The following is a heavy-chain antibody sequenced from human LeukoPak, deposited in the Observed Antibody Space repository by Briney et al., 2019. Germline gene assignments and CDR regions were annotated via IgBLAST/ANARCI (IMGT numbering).Heavy chain of an antibody. CDR3: ARGDDSSGYIIH. D-gene: IGHD3-22*01. V-gene: IGHV3-21*01. J-gene: IGHJ4*02. Sequence: GGSLRLSCAASGFTFSSYSMNWVRQAPGKGLEWVSSISSSSSYIYYADSVKGRFTISRDNAKNSLYLQMNSLRAEDTAVYYCARGDDSSGYIIHWGQGTLVTVSS. CDR2: ISSSSSYI. CDR1: GFTFSSYS.